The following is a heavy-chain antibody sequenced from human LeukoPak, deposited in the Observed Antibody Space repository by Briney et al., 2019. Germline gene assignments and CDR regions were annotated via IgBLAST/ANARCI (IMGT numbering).Heavy chain of an antibody. CDR3: AIFQGTYGDNGNDH. D-gene: IGHD4-17*01. J-gene: IGHJ4*02. CDR2: IIAMIGTA. Sequence: SSVKVSCKASGGTFSGYAINWVRRAPGQGLEWMGGIIAMIGTAKYAQRFQGRVTITADESTSTAYMEVSSLRSEDTAVYYCAIFQGTYGDNGNDHWGQGTLVIVS. V-gene: IGHV1-69*01. CDR1: GGTFSGYA.